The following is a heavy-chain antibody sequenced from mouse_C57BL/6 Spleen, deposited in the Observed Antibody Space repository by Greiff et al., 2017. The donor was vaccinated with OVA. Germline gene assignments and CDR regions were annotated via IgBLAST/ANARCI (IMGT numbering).Heavy chain of an antibody. CDR2: IDPSDSYT. CDR3: ATTRGGFAY. CDR1: GYTFTSYW. J-gene: IGHJ3*01. V-gene: IGHV1-69*01. D-gene: IGHD3-3*01. Sequence: QVQLKQPGAELVMPGASVKLSCKASGYTFTSYWMHWVKQRPGQGLEWIGEIDPSDSYTNYNQKFKGKSTLTVDKSSSTAYMQLSSLTSEDSAVYYCATTRGGFAYWGQGTLVTVSA.